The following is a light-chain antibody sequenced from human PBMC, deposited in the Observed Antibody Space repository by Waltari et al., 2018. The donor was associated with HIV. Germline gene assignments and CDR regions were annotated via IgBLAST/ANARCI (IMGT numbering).Light chain of an antibody. CDR1: SSDVGAYNY. CDR2: DVT. V-gene: IGLV2-8*01. J-gene: IGLJ2*01. CDR3: SSYADSDTPVV. Sequence: QSALAQPPSASGSAGQSVTISCTGTSSDVGAYNYVSWYQQHPGKSPKLIIYDVTKRPSGVPDRCSGSKSGNTASLTVSGLQGEDEADYYCSSYADSDTPVVFGGGTKLTVL.